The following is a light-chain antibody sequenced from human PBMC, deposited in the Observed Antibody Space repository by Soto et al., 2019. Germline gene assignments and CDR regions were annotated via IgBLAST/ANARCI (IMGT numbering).Light chain of an antibody. CDR1: QSLSRSS. V-gene: IGKV3-20*01. J-gene: IGKJ5*01. CDR2: GSS. Sequence: EIVLTQSPGTLSLSAGDRATLSCRASQSLSRSSLAWYQHKRGQAPGLLIYGSSTRATGIPDRFSGSGSGTDFTLTISRLEAEDFAVYYCQQSSSSPITFGQGTRLEIK. CDR3: QQSSSSPIT.